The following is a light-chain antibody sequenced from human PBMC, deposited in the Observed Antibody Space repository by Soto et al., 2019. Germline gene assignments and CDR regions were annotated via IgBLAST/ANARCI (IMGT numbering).Light chain of an antibody. CDR1: SSDVGGYNY. J-gene: IGLJ1*01. V-gene: IGLV2-14*03. Sequence: QSALTQPASVSGSPGQSITISCTGTSSDVGGYNYVSWYQQHPGKAPKVMIYDVSNRPSGVSNRFSGSKSGNTASLTISGLQAEDEADYYCSSYTSSTTPYVIGTGTKLTVL. CDR2: DVS. CDR3: SSYTSSTTPYV.